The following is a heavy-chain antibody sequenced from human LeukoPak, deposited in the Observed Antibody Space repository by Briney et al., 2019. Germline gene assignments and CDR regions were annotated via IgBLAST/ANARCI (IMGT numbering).Heavy chain of an antibody. CDR3: ARVNQWQGNRFDP. Sequence: ASVKVSCKASGYTFTGYYMHWVRQAPGQGLEWMGWINPNSGGTNYAQKFQGRVTMTRDTSISTAYMELSRLRSDDTAVYYCARVNQWQGNRFDPWGQGTLVTVSS. CDR1: GYTFTGYY. V-gene: IGHV1-2*02. CDR2: INPNSGGT. D-gene: IGHD6-19*01. J-gene: IGHJ5*02.